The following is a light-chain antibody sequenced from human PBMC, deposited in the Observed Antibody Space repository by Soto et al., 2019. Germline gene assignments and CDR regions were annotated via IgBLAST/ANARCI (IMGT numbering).Light chain of an antibody. J-gene: IGKJ3*01. V-gene: IGKV4-1*01. CDR2: WAS. Sequence: IVMTQSPDFLAVSLGERATINCKSSQSVLYSSNNKNYLAWYQQKPGQPPKLVIYWASTRGSGVPDRFSGSGSGTDFALTISSLQAEDVAVYYYQQYYNTPPTFGPGSKVDIK. CDR3: QQYYNTPPT. CDR1: QSVLYSSNNKNY.